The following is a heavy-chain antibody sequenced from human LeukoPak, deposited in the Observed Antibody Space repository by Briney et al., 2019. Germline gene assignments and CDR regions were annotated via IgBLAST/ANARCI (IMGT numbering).Heavy chain of an antibody. V-gene: IGHV3-9*01. Sequence: GGSLRLSCAASGFTFDDYAMHWVRQAPGKGLECVSGISWNSGSIGYADSVKGRFTISRDNAKNSLYLQMNSLRAEDTALYYCAKGLVVEWLGGMDVWGQGTTVTVSS. CDR3: AKGLVVEWLGGMDV. D-gene: IGHD3-3*01. J-gene: IGHJ6*02. CDR1: GFTFDDYA. CDR2: ISWNSGSI.